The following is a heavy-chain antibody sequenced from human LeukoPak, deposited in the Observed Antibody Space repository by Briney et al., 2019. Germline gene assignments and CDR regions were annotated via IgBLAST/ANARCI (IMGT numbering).Heavy chain of an antibody. Sequence: ASVKVSCKASGYTFTGYYMHWVRQAPGQGLEWMGWINPNSGGTNYAQKFQGRVTMTRDTSISTAYMELSRLRSDDTAVYYCARDSVRGYSYGIDFDYWGQGTPVTVSS. CDR1: GYTFTGYY. CDR3: ARDSVRGYSYGIDFDY. V-gene: IGHV1-2*02. J-gene: IGHJ4*02. CDR2: INPNSGGT. D-gene: IGHD5-18*01.